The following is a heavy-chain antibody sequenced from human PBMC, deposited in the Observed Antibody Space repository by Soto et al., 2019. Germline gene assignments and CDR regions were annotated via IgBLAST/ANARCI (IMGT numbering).Heavy chain of an antibody. CDR1: GFTFSGYS. CDR3: AKGGGYSSGTNDAFDI. V-gene: IGHV3-48*02. J-gene: IGHJ3*02. Sequence: GGSLRLSCAASGFTFSGYSVNWVRQAPGKGLEWVSYISSGSKTIYYAESVKGRFTVSRDNARNSQYLQMNSLRDEDTAVYYCAKGGGYSSGTNDAFDIWGQGTMVTVSS. D-gene: IGHD5-18*01. CDR2: ISSGSKTI.